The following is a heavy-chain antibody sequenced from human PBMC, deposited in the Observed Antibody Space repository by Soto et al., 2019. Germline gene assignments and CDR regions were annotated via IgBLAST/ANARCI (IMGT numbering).Heavy chain of an antibody. CDR2: ISSSGGTT. Sequence: GGSLRLSCVASEFTFSNYAMNWVRQAPGEGTEWVSLISSSGGTTYYADSVKGRFSISRDNSKNTLYLQMNSLRVEDTAIYFCARYILCWGVTSGDDAFDIWGQGTMVTVSS. CDR1: EFTFSNYA. V-gene: IGHV3-23*01. D-gene: IGHD2-15*01. J-gene: IGHJ3*02. CDR3: ARYILCWGVTSGDDAFDI.